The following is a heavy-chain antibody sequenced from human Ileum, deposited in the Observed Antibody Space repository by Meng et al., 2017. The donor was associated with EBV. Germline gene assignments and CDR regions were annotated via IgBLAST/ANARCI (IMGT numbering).Heavy chain of an antibody. D-gene: IGHD1-14*01. CDR1: GGSISSSNW. CDR3: ARDPTGGEDHQRV. Sequence: VLLHAWGPGLVTPSGTLSLPCAFSGGSISSSNWWSLVRQPPGKGLEWIGKIYHSGITIYNPSLKSRVTMSVDNSKNQFSLKLNSMTAADTAVYYCARDPTGGEDHQRVWGQGTLVTVSS. V-gene: IGHV4-4*02. J-gene: IGHJ4*02. CDR2: IYHSGIT.